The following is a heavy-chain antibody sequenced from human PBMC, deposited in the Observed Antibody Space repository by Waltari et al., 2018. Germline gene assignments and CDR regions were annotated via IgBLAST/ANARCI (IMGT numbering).Heavy chain of an antibody. D-gene: IGHD6-13*01. J-gene: IGHJ4*02. CDR2: ISYDGSNK. V-gene: IGHV3-30*01. CDR3: ASGSSWYFFSWDY. CDR1: GFTFSSYA. Sequence: QVQLVESGGGMVQPGRSLRLSCAASGFTFSSYAMHWVRQAPGKGREWVAFISYDGSNKYYADSVKGRFTISRDNSKNTLYLQMNSLRAEDTAVYYCASGSSWYFFSWDYWGQGTLVTVSS.